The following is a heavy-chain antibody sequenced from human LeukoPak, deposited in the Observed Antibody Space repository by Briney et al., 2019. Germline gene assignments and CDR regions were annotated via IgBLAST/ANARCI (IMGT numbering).Heavy chain of an antibody. V-gene: IGHV3-53*01. CDR1: GFTVSSNY. J-gene: IGHJ4*02. CDR2: IYSGGNT. D-gene: IGHD3-3*01. CDR3: ARHFGVVTFDY. Sequence: PGGSLRLSCAASGFTVSSNYVSWVRQAPGKGLEWVSVIYSGGNTYYADSVKGRFTISRDNSKNTLYLQMNSLRAEDTAVYYCARHFGVVTFDYWGQGTLVTVSS.